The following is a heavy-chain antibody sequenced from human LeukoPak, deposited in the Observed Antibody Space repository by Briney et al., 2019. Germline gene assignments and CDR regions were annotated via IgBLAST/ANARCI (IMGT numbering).Heavy chain of an antibody. Sequence: GGSLRLSCAASGFTFSTYAMHWVRQSPGKGLEYISAISYDGSSTYYANSVKGRFTISRDNSKNTLYLQMGSLRAEDMAVYYCARSRYCSTITCYTSPNWFDPWGQRTLVTVSS. V-gene: IGHV3-64*01. CDR1: GFTFSTYA. J-gene: IGHJ5*02. CDR3: ARSRYCSTITCYTSPNWFDP. D-gene: IGHD2-2*02. CDR2: ISYDGSST.